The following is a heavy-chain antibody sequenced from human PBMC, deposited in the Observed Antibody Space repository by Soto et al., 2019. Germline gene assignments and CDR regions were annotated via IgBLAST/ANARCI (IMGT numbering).Heavy chain of an antibody. D-gene: IGHD3-3*01. CDR3: ARDIRRYSGFWTGIYYAMDV. Sequence: QGLLMESGGGLVQPGSSVRLSCAASGFTSRRYGMHWVRQAPGRGLEWVAVIWHDATTENYADSVRGRFTISRDNSKNILSLQMNSLRAEDTGVYYFARDIRRYSGFWTGIYYAMDVWGQGTTLSVSS. CDR1: GFTSRRYG. J-gene: IGHJ6*02. V-gene: IGHV3-33*01. CDR2: IWHDATTE.